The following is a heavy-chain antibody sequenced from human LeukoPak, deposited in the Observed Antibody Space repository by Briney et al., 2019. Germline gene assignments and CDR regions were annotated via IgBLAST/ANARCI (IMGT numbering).Heavy chain of an antibody. V-gene: IGHV1-18*01. D-gene: IGHD4-23*01. CDR2: ISAYTGNT. CDR1: GYTFRNYG. CDR3: ARDGVRWELASSFDI. Sequence: ASVTVSCTASGYTFRNYGLSWVRQAPGQGLEWMGWISAYTGNTNYAQKFQGRVTMTTDTSTSTAYMELRSLGSDDAAVFYCARDGVRWELASSFDIWGQGTMVTVSA. J-gene: IGHJ3*02.